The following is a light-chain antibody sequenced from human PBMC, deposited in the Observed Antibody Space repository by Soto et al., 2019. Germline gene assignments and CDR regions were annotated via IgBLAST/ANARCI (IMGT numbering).Light chain of an antibody. Sequence: AIKMTRSPSSLSALVGDRVTITCRASQGIRNDLGWYQQKPGKAPKLLIYAASSLQSGVPSRFSGSGSGTDFTLTISSLQPEDFATYYCLQDYNYPRTFGQGTKVEIK. CDR3: LQDYNYPRT. J-gene: IGKJ1*01. V-gene: IGKV1-6*01. CDR1: QGIRND. CDR2: AAS.